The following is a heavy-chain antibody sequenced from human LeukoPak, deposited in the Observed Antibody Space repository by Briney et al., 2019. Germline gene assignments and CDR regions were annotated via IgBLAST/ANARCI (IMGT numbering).Heavy chain of an antibody. D-gene: IGHD6-19*01. V-gene: IGHV1-46*01. J-gene: IGHJ6*03. CDR1: GYTFTSYY. Sequence: ASVKVSCKASGYTFTSYYMHWVRQAPGQGLEWMGIINPSGGSTSYAQKFQGRVTMTRDMSASTVYMELSSLRSEDTAVYYCARDHASGWIQPSRYYYYYMDVWGKGTTVTVSS. CDR2: INPSGGST. CDR3: ARDHASGWIQPSRYYYYYMDV.